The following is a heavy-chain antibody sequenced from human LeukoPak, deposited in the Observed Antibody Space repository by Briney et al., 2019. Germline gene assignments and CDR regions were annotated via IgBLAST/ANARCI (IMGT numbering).Heavy chain of an antibody. CDR2: ISYDGSNK. V-gene: IGHV3-30*04. CDR3: ARETTGYSSGWLDY. J-gene: IGHJ4*02. Sequence: GGSLRLSCAASGFTFSSYAMHWVRQAPGKGLEWVAVISYDGSNKYYADSVRGRFTISRDNSKNTLYLQMNSLRAEDTAVYYCARETTGYSSGWLDYWGQGTLVTVSS. D-gene: IGHD6-19*01. CDR1: GFTFSSYA.